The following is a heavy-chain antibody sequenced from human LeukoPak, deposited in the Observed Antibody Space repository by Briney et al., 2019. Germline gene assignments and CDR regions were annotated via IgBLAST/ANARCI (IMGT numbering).Heavy chain of an antibody. CDR3: ARGAPLRFLERLLPSDY. V-gene: IGHV4-59*01. J-gene: IGHJ4*02. CDR1: GGPISSYY. D-gene: IGHD3-3*01. CDR2: IYCSGST. Sequence: SETLSLTCTVSGGPISSYYWSWIRQPPGKGLEWIGYIYCSGSTNYNPSLKSRVTISVDTSKNQFSLKLSSVTAADTAVYYCARGAPLRFLERLLPSDYWGQGTLVTVSS.